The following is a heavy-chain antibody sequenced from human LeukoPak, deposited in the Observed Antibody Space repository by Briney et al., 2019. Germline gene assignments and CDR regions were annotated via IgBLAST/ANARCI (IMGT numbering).Heavy chain of an antibody. D-gene: IGHD3-16*01. CDR2: IYYGAST. CDR3: ATVAIWDGPFS. CDR1: GDSISRSSYY. J-gene: IGHJ5*02. Sequence: SETLSLTCTVSGDSISRSSYYWGWIRQPPGKGMEWIGSIYYGASTYYNPSLKSRVTISVDTSKNQFSLKVSSVTAADTATYYCATVAIWDGPFSWGQGTLVTVSS. V-gene: IGHV4-39*01.